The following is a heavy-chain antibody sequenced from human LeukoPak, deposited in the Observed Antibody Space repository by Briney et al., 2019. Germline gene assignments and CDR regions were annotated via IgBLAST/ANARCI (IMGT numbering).Heavy chain of an antibody. Sequence: SETLSLTCAVSGGSIRSGSHYWAWLRPPPGKGLEWIGSIYYSGSTYYNPSLENRVTISIDTSKNHFSLKLSSLRAADTSVYYCAKRDDSGGNLVDLWGQGTLVTV. J-gene: IGHJ4*02. CDR2: IYYSGST. CDR1: GGSIRSGSHY. CDR3: AKRDDSGGNLVDL. V-gene: IGHV4-39*02. D-gene: IGHD3-22*01.